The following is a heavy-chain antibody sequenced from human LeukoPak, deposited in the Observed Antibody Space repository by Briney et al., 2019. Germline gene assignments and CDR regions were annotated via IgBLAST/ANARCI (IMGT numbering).Heavy chain of an antibody. CDR2: ISSSSSYI. CDR3: ARQGNCSSASCLDAFDI. V-gene: IGHV3-21*01. CDR1: GFTFSSYS. D-gene: IGHD2-2*01. Sequence: PGGSLRLSCAASGFTFSSYSMNWVRQAPGKGLEWVSSISSSSSYIYYADSVKGRFTISRDNAKNSLYLQMNSLRAEDTAVYYCARQGNCSSASCLDAFDIWGQGTMVTVSS. J-gene: IGHJ3*02.